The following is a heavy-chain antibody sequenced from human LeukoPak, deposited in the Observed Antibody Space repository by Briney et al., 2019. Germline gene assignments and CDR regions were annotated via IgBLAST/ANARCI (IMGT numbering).Heavy chain of an antibody. CDR2: IKQDGSEN. Sequence: PGGALRLSCAASGFTFSSYWMSWVRQAPGKGLEWVANIKQDGSENYYVDSVKGRFTISRDNAKNSLYLQMNSLRAEDTAVYYCASYGSGSYVGYMDVWGKGTTVTVSS. J-gene: IGHJ6*03. D-gene: IGHD3-10*01. V-gene: IGHV3-7*01. CDR3: ASYGSGSYVGYMDV. CDR1: GFTFSSYW.